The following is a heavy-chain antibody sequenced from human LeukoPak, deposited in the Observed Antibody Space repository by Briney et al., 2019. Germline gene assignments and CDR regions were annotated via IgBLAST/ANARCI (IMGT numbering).Heavy chain of an antibody. D-gene: IGHD6-13*01. CDR2: ISSSSSYI. CDR1: GFTFSSYS. Sequence: PGGSLRLSCAASGFTFSSYSMNWVRQAPGKGLEWVSSISSSSSYIYYADSVKGRLTISRDNAKNSLYLQMNSLRAEDTAVYYCARVSRSGSSWYWFDPWGQGTLVTVSS. V-gene: IGHV3-21*01. J-gene: IGHJ5*02. CDR3: ARVSRSGSSWYWFDP.